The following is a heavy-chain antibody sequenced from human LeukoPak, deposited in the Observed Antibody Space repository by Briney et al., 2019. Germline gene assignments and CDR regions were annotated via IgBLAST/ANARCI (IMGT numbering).Heavy chain of an antibody. V-gene: IGHV3-30*18. CDR1: GFTFSSYG. CDR3: AKDQHWFGAVAGTVDY. J-gene: IGHJ4*02. CDR2: ISYDGSNK. D-gene: IGHD6-19*01. Sequence: PGGSLRLSCAASGFTFSSYGMHWVRQAPGKGLEWVAVISYDGSNKYYADSVKGRFTISRDNSKNTLYLQMNSLRAEDTAVYYCAKDQHWFGAVAGTVDYWGQGTLVTVSS.